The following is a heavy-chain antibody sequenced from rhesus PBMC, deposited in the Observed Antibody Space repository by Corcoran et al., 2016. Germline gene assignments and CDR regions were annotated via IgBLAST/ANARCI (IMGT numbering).Heavy chain of an antibody. J-gene: IGHJ3*01. V-gene: IGHV4-169*01. Sequence: QLQLQESGPGLVKPSETLSVTCAVSGGSISSSYWSWIRQAPGKGLEWIGYIYGSGSSTHYNPSLKSRVTLSVDTSKNQLSLKLRSVTTADTAVYYCARAAGLDAFDFWGQWLRVTVSS. CDR1: GGSISSSY. CDR3: ARAAGLDAFDF. CDR2: IYGSGSST. D-gene: IGHD3-9*01.